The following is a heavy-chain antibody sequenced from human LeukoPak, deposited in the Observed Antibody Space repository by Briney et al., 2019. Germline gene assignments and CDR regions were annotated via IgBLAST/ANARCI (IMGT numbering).Heavy chain of an antibody. V-gene: IGHV3-30*02. J-gene: IGHJ4*02. CDR3: ARDKVVGYCSSTSCPPLDY. CDR2: IRYDGSIK. CDR1: GFTFSNYG. Sequence: PGGSLRLSCAASGFTFSNYGMHWVRQAPGKGLEWVAFIRYDGSIKDYADSVKGRITISRDNAKNSLYLQMNSLRAEDTAVYYCARDKVVGYCSSTSCPPLDYWGQGTLVTVSS. D-gene: IGHD2-2*01.